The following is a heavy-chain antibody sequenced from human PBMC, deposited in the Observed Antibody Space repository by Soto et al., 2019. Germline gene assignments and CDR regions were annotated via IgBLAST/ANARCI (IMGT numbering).Heavy chain of an antibody. V-gene: IGHV3-73*01. Sequence: GESLKISCAASGFTFSGSAMHWVRQASGKGLEWVGRIRSKANSYATAYAASVKGRFTISRDDSKNTAYLQMNSLKTEDTAVYYCTSIAAADFDYWGQGTLVTVSS. CDR3: TSIAAADFDY. CDR1: GFTFSGSA. CDR2: IRSKANSYAT. D-gene: IGHD6-13*01. J-gene: IGHJ4*02.